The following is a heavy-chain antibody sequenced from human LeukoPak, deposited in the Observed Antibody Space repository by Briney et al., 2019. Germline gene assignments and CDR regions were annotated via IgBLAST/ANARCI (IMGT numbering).Heavy chain of an antibody. CDR3: AELGITVIGGV. Sequence: GGSLRLSCAASGFTFSSYEMNWVRQAPGKGLEWVSYISSSGSAIYYADSVKGRFTISRDNAKNSLYLQMNSLRAEDTAVYYCAELGITVIGGVWGKGTTVTISS. CDR1: GFTFSSYE. D-gene: IGHD3-10*02. V-gene: IGHV3-48*03. CDR2: ISSSGSAI. J-gene: IGHJ6*04.